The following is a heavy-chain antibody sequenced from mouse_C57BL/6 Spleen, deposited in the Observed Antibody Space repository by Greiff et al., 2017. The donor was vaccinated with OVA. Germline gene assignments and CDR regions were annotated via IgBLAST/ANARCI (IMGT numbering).Heavy chain of an antibody. J-gene: IGHJ1*03. Sequence: VQIQQSGPELVKPGASVKIPCKASGYTFTDYNMDWVKQSHGKSLEWIGDINPNNGGTIYNQKFKGKATLTVDKSSSTAYMELRSLTSEDTAVYYWARGPNYGSSYGYFDVWGTGTTVTVSS. D-gene: IGHD1-1*01. CDR3: ARGPNYGSSYGYFDV. CDR2: INPNNGGT. CDR1: GYTFTDYN. V-gene: IGHV1-18*01.